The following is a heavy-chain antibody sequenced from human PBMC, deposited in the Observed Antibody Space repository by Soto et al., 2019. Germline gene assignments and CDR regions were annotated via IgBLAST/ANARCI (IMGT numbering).Heavy chain of an antibody. D-gene: IGHD7-27*01. V-gene: IGHV3-30*18. Sequence: QVQLVESGGGVVQPGGSLGLSCAASGFTFSSYGRHWVRRAPGKGLGWVAVISYDGSNKYYADSVKGRFTISRNKSKNTLYLQMNSLRAEDTAVYYCAKDLLGPGRAYGMDVWGQGTTVTVSS. CDR3: AKDLLGPGRAYGMDV. J-gene: IGHJ6*02. CDR2: ISYDGSNK. CDR1: GFTFSSYG.